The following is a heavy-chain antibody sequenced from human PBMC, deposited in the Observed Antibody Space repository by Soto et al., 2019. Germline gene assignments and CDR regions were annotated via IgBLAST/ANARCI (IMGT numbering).Heavy chain of an antibody. Sequence: EGQLVESGGRLVEPGGSLRLSCAASGFNFNVACMTWVRQAPGKGLEWLGRIKSKGSGETTEHVAFAKGTFTISRDDSKNTLYLRWNSLKSEDTAVYYCTKVLALPPGDAFDMWGQGTMVTVSS. J-gene: IGHJ3*02. CDR1: GFNFNVAC. D-gene: IGHD2-15*01. CDR3: TKVLALPPGDAFDM. CDR2: IKSKGSGETT. V-gene: IGHV3-15*01.